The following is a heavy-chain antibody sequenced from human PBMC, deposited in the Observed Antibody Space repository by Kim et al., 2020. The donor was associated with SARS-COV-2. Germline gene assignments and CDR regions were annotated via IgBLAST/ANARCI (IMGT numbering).Heavy chain of an antibody. CDR3: ARDDGYGCVL. Sequence: SETLSLTCTVSGGSINSPAYHWGWIRQYPGKGLEWLGYIQDSGSTYYNPSLKSRITISVDTSKNQFSLEMTSVTSADTAMYYCARDDGYGCVLWGQGALV. CDR2: IQDSGST. J-gene: IGHJ1*01. V-gene: IGHV4-31*03. D-gene: IGHD5-12*01. CDR1: GGSINSPAYH.